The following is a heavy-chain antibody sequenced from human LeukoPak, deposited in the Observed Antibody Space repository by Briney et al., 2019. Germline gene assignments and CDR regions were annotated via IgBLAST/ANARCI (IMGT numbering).Heavy chain of an antibody. V-gene: IGHV3-74*01. CDR3: AGTPAWFGDLFDY. J-gene: IGHJ4*02. CDR2: INSDGSST. D-gene: IGHD3-10*01. Sequence: GSLRLSCVASGFTFSSYCMHWVRQAPGKGLVWVSRINSDGSSTSYADSVKGRFTISRDNAKNTLYLQMNSLRAEDTAVYYCAGTPAWFGDLFDYWGQGTLVTVSS. CDR1: GFTFSSYC.